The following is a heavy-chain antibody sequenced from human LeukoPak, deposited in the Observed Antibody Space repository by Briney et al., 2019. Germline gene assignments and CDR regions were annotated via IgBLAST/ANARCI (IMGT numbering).Heavy chain of an antibody. Sequence: SETLSLTCTVSGGSISSYYWSWIRQPPGKGLEWIGYIYYSGSTNYNPSLKSRVTISVDTFKNQFSLKLSSVTAADTAVYYCARDPIAAGWFDPWGQGTLVTVSS. D-gene: IGHD6-13*01. J-gene: IGHJ5*02. V-gene: IGHV4-59*01. CDR3: ARDPIAAGWFDP. CDR1: GGSISSYY. CDR2: IYYSGST.